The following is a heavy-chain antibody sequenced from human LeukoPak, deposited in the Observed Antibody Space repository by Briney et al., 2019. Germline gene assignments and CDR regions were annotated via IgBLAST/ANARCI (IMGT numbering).Heavy chain of an antibody. J-gene: IGHJ4*02. CDR2: IYYSGST. D-gene: IGHD1-7*01. CDR1: GGSISSHY. CDR3: ARGGSTGTADY. Sequence: PSETLSLTCTVSGGSISSHYWSWSRQPPGKGLEWIGYIYYSGSTNYNPSLKSRVTISVDTSKNQFSLKLSSVTAADTAVYYCARGGSTGTADYWGQGTLVTVSS. V-gene: IGHV4-59*11.